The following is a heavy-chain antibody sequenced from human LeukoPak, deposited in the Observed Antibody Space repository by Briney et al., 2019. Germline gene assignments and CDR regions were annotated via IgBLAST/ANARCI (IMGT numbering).Heavy chain of an antibody. CDR3: ARAESPLSYYYDSSGYSD. CDR2: IYYSGST. J-gene: IGHJ4*02. Sequence: SETLSLTCTVSGGSISSYYWSWIRQPPGKGLEWIGYIYYSGSTNYNPSLKSRVTISVDTSKNQFSLKLSSVTAADTAVYYCARAESPLSYYYDSSGYSDWGQGTLVTVSS. D-gene: IGHD3-22*01. CDR1: GGSISSYY. V-gene: IGHV4-59*01.